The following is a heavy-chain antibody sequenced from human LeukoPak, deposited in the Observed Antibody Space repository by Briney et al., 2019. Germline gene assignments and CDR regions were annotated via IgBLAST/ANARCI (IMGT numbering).Heavy chain of an antibody. CDR3: AREPTGEGDY. V-gene: IGHV3-21*01. Sequence: PGGSLRLSCAASGFTFSTYNMNWVRQAPGKGLEWVSSITSSSSFIYYADSVKGRFTISRDNAKKSLYLQMNSLRAEDTAVYYCAREPTGEGDYWGQGTLVTVSS. CDR1: GFTFSTYN. J-gene: IGHJ4*02. D-gene: IGHD4-17*01. CDR2: ITSSSSFI.